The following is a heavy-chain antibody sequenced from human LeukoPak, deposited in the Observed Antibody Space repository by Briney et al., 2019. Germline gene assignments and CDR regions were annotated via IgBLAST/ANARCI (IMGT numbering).Heavy chain of an antibody. J-gene: IGHJ3*02. Sequence: PSETLSLTCAVSGYSISSGYYWGWIRQPPGKGLGWIGSIYHSGSTYYNPSLKSRVTISVDTSKNHFSLTLSSVTAADTAVYYCARMYGTSAFDIWGQGTMVTVSS. CDR1: GYSISSGYY. CDR3: ARMYGTSAFDI. CDR2: IYHSGST. V-gene: IGHV4-38-2*01. D-gene: IGHD1-1*01.